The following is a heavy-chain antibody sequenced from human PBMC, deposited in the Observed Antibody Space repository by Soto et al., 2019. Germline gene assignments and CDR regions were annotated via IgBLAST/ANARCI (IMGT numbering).Heavy chain of an antibody. CDR1: GFTFSNYW. CDR2: IKSDASGT. Sequence: PGGSLRLSCAASGFTFSNYWMHWVRQAPGKGLVWVSRIKSDASGTGYADSVRGRFTISRDNAENTVFLQMNSLRVEDTAVYYCAREFAAGLSWGQGTLVTVSS. J-gene: IGHJ5*02. D-gene: IGHD6-19*01. CDR3: AREFAAGLS. V-gene: IGHV3-74*01.